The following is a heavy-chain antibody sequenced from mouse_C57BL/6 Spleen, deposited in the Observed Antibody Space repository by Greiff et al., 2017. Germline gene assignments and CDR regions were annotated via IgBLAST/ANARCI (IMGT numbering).Heavy chain of an antibody. CDR3: TRRGPRRYFDD. CDR1: GYTFTDYE. CDR2: IDPETGGT. J-gene: IGHJ2*01. Sequence: QVQLKQSGAELVRPGASVTLSCKASGYTFTDYEMHWVKQTPVHGLEWIGAIDPETGGTAYNQKFKGKAILTADKSSSTAYMELRSLTSEDSAVYYCTRRGPRRYFDDWGQGTTLTVSS. V-gene: IGHV1-15*01. D-gene: IGHD6-1*01.